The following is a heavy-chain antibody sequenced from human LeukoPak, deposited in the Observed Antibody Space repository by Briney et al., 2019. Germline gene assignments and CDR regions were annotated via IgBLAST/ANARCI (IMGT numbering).Heavy chain of an antibody. CDR3: ARGVPTIFGRATFGAFDY. V-gene: IGHV1-69*05. J-gene: IGHJ4*02. D-gene: IGHD3-3*01. Sequence: SVKVSCKASGGTFSSYAISWVRQAPGQGLEWMGGIIPIFGTANYAQKFQGRVTITTDESTSTAYMELSSLRSEDTAVYYCARGVPTIFGRATFGAFDYWGQGTLVTVSS. CDR2: IIPIFGTA. CDR1: GGTFSSYA.